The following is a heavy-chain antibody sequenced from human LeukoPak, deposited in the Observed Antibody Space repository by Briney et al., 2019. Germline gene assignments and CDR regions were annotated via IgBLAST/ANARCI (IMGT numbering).Heavy chain of an antibody. CDR3: ARDPQGIKNCGGDCYSGY. D-gene: IGHD2-21*02. J-gene: IGHJ4*02. CDR1: GGSISNYY. V-gene: IGHV3-11*04. Sequence: LSLTCTVSGGSISNYYWSWVRQAPGKGLEWVSYISSSSSTIYYADSVKGRFTISRDNAKNSLYLQMNSLRAEDTAVYYCARDPQGIKNCGGDCYSGYWGQGTLVTVSS. CDR2: ISSSSSTI.